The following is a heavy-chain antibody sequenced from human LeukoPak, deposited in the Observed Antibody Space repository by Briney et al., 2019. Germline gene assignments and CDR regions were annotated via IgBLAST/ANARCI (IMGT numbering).Heavy chain of an antibody. Sequence: SETLSLTCTVSGGSISSSSYYWGWIRQPPGKGLEWIGSIYYSGSTYYNPSLKSRVTISVDTSKNQFSLKLSSVTAADTAVYYCARIRVIRYFDWLRDGGPFDYWGQGTLVTVSS. CDR3: ARIRVIRYFDWLRDGGPFDY. V-gene: IGHV4-39*01. CDR1: GGSISSSSYY. D-gene: IGHD3-9*01. CDR2: IYYSGST. J-gene: IGHJ4*02.